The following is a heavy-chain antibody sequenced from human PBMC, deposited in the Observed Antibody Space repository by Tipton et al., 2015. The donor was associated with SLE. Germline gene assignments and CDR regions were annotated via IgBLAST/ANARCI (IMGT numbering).Heavy chain of an antibody. CDR3: AKNAEDYYDSGGYHYYFDY. J-gene: IGHJ4*02. CDR1: GFTFRNYG. V-gene: IGHV3-30*02. D-gene: IGHD3-22*01. CDR2: IRYEGTNK. Sequence: SLRLSCAASGFTFRNYGMHWVRQAPGKGLEWLAFIRYEGTNKYYADSVQGRFTISRDNSNNSLLLQMNSLRAGDTAVYYCAKNAEDYYDSGGYHYYFDYWGQGTLITVSS.